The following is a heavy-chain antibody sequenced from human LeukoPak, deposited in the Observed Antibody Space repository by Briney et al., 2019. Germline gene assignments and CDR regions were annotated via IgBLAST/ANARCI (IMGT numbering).Heavy chain of an antibody. J-gene: IGHJ4*02. D-gene: IGHD6-19*01. CDR1: GYTFTGYY. Sequence: ASVKVSCKASGYTFTGYYMHWVRQAPGQGLEWMGWISAYNGNTNYAQKLQGRVTMTTDTSTSTAYMELRSLRSDDTAVYYCARRPIPIAVAGTLFDYWGQGTLVTVSS. V-gene: IGHV1-18*04. CDR2: ISAYNGNT. CDR3: ARRPIPIAVAGTLFDY.